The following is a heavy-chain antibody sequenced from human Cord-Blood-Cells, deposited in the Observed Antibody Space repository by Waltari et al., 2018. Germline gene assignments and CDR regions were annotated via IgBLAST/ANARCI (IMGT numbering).Heavy chain of an antibody. V-gene: IGHV1-2*02. Sequence: QVQLVQSGAEVKKPGPSVKVSCKASGYTYTVYYKTWVRQAPGQGLEWMGGINPNSGGTNYAQKFQGRVTMTRDTSISTAYMELSRLRSDDTAVYYCAREIGELGILFDYWGQGTLVTVSS. CDR3: AREIGELGILFDY. CDR1: GYTYTVYY. D-gene: IGHD7-27*01. CDR2: INPNSGGT. J-gene: IGHJ4*02.